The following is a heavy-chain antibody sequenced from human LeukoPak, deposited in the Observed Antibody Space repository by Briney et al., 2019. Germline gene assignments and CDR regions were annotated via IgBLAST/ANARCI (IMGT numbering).Heavy chain of an antibody. CDR2: SYYSGST. J-gene: IGHJ4*02. CDR3: ARDVVGGGNFDY. Sequence: SSETLSLTCTVSGDSISSYYWSWIRQPPGKGLEGIGCSYYSGSTNYNPSLKSRVTISVDTSKNQFSLKLSSVTAADTAVYYCARDVVGGGNFDYWGQGTLVTVSS. D-gene: IGHD4-23*01. V-gene: IGHV4-59*01. CDR1: GDSISSYY.